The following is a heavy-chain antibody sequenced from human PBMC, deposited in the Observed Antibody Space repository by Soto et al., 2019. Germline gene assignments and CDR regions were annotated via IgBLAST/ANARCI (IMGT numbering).Heavy chain of an antibody. CDR2: NIPIFGTE. Sequence: SVKVSCKASGGTFSNYAINWVRQAHGHGLEWMGGNIPIFGTETYAQKVQGRVTITADESTSTAYLDLSSLRSDDTAVYYRPLPVAWATQSRAYLFYWCQEALLKISS. D-gene: IGHD2-15*01. J-gene: IGHJ4*02. CDR1: GGTFSNYA. CDR3: PLPVAWATQSRAYLFY. V-gene: IGHV1-69*13.